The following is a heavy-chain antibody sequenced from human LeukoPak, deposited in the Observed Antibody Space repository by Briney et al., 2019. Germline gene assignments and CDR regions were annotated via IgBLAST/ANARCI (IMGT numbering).Heavy chain of an antibody. V-gene: IGHV3-7*03. CDR1: GFTFSTYW. J-gene: IGHJ4*02. Sequence: GGSLRLSCAASGFTFSTYWMNWFRQTPGKGLEWVAKIKADGGEKDHVASVKGRFTISRDNAKNSLYLQMNSLRAEDTALYYCAKDNGAGSGSYFDYFDYWGQGTLVTVSS. CDR2: IKADGGEK. CDR3: AKDNGAGSGSYFDYFDY. D-gene: IGHD3-10*01.